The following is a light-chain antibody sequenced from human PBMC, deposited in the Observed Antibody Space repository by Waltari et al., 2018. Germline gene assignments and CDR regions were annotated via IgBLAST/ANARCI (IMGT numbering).Light chain of an antibody. CDR1: QSVGSS. Sequence: EILLTPSPGTLSLSPGEGATLSCRASQSVGSSLTCYQPKPGQPPRPLIFGTSNRATGIPDRFSGGGSGTDFSLTITRMEPEDVAVYYCQHYVSLPVTFGQGTKVEIK. CDR2: GTS. J-gene: IGKJ1*01. CDR3: QHYVSLPVT. V-gene: IGKV3-20*01.